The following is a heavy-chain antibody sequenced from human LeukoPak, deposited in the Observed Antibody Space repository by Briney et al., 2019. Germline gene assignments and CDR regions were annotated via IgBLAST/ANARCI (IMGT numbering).Heavy chain of an antibody. CDR3: ARDQVDYYGSGSYRTMDY. J-gene: IGHJ4*02. CDR2: ISYDGSNK. D-gene: IGHD3-10*01. V-gene: IGHV3-30*03. CDR1: GFTFSSYG. Sequence: GRSLRLSCAASGFTFSSYGMHWVRQAPGKGLEGVAVISYDGSNKYYADSVKGRFTISRDNSKNTLYLQMNSLRAEDTAVYYCARDQVDYYGSGSYRTMDYWGQGTLVTVSS.